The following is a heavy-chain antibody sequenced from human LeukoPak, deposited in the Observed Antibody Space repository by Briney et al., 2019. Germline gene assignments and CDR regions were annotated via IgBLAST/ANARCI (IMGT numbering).Heavy chain of an antibody. CDR2: ISYDGSIK. CDR3: AKDPRSGYDFWSGYFIGGSLDI. CDR1: GFTFSNFA. J-gene: IGHJ3*02. D-gene: IGHD3-3*01. Sequence: GGSLRLSCAASGFTFSNFAMNWVRQAPGKGLEWVTFISYDGSIKSYADSVKGRFAVSRDNSKNTLYLQMNSLRAEDTAVYYCAKDPRSGYDFWSGYFIGGSLDIWGQGTMVTVSS. V-gene: IGHV3-30*09.